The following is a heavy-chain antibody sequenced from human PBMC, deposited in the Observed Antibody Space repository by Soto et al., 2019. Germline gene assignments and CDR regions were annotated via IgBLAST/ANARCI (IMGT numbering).Heavy chain of an antibody. CDR1: GYTFTSYG. D-gene: IGHD3-10*01. V-gene: IGHV1-18*01. J-gene: IGHJ5*02. Sequence: ASVKVSCKASGYTFTSYGISWVRQAPGQGLEWMGWISAYNGNTNYAQKLQGRVTMTTDTSTSTAYMELRSLRSDDTAVYYCAREGGTMVRGVIIGWFDPWGQGTLVTVSS. CDR2: ISAYNGNT. CDR3: AREGGTMVRGVIIGWFDP.